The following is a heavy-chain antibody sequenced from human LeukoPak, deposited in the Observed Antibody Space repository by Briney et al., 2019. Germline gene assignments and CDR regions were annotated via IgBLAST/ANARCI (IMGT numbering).Heavy chain of an antibody. CDR1: GFTFNDYL. Sequence: GCSLRLSCAASGFTFNDYLMNWMRQAPGKGPEWVSWISNSGTTIFYAASVRGRFTVSRDNARNSLLLEVDYLNAEDPAVFYFSREGYTSSFDYWGQGALVTVSS. V-gene: IGHV3-11*01. CDR2: ISNSGTTI. D-gene: IGHD6-13*01. CDR3: SREGYTSSFDY. J-gene: IGHJ4*01.